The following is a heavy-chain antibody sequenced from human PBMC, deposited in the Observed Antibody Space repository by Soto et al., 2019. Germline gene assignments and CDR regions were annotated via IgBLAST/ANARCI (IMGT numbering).Heavy chain of an antibody. CDR3: ARHMTQLVPGFLPEFDY. V-gene: IGHV4-39*01. CDR2: IYYSGST. CDR1: GGSISSSSYY. J-gene: IGHJ4*02. D-gene: IGHD6-6*01. Sequence: QLQLQESGPGLVKPSETLSLTCTVSGGSISSSSYYWGWIRQPPGKGLEWIGSIYYSGSTYYNPSLKSRVTISVDTSKNQFSLKLSSVTAADTAVYYCARHMTQLVPGFLPEFDYWGQGTLVTVSS.